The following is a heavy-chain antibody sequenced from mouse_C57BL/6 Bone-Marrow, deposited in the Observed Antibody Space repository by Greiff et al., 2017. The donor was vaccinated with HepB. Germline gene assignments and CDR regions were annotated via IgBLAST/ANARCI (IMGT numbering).Heavy chain of an antibody. J-gene: IGHJ1*03. Sequence: VKLQESGAELARPGASVKLSCKASGYTFTSYGISWVKQRTGQGLEWIGEIYPRSGNTYYNEKFKGKATLTADKSSSTAYMELRSLTSEDSAVYFCATTVPWYCDVWGTGTTVTVSS. CDR3: ATTVPWYCDV. D-gene: IGHD1-1*01. CDR2: IYPRSGNT. CDR1: GYTFTSYG. V-gene: IGHV1-81*01.